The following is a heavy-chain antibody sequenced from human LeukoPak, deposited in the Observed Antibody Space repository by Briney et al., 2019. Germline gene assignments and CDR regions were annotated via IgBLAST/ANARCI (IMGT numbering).Heavy chain of an antibody. V-gene: IGHV4-39*07. Sequence: SETLSLTCTVSGGSISGSSYYWGWIRQPPGKGLEWIGSIHYSGSTYYNPSLKSRVTISVDTSKNQFSLKLSSVTAADTAVYYCARAQSSYCSSTSCAYNWFDPWGQGTLVTVSS. J-gene: IGHJ5*02. CDR2: IHYSGST. CDR3: ARAQSSYCSSTSCAYNWFDP. D-gene: IGHD2-2*01. CDR1: GGSISGSSYY.